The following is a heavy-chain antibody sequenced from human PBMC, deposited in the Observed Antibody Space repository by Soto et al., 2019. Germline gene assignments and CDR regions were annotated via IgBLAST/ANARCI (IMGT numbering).Heavy chain of an antibody. J-gene: IGHJ6*02. Sequence: QVQLVQSGAEVKKPGASVKVSCKTSGYTFTNYYIHWGRQAPGQRLEWMGLTNPSDGSTRDAQQFQGKVTMTRDTSTSTVYMDLSSLRSEDTAVYYCARAVSSTQENRQYYYGIDVWGQGATVTVSS. V-gene: IGHV1-46*01. CDR1: GYTFTNYY. CDR3: ARAVSSTQENRQYYYGIDV. CDR2: TNPSDGST. D-gene: IGHD3-10*01.